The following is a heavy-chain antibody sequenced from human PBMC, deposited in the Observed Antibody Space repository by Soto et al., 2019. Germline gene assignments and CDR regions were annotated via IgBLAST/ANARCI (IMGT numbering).Heavy chain of an antibody. V-gene: IGHV1-18*01. CDR1: GYTFTNYG. Sequence: QVHLVQSGAEVKKPGASVKVSCKASGYTFTNYGITWVRRAPGQGFEWMGWISVYNGNTNYAQNLQGRVTMTTDTSTSTVYMDPRTLRSDDTAVYYCASRSGQLPYYFDYWGQGTLVTVSS. CDR2: ISVYNGNT. CDR3: ASRSGQLPYYFDY. J-gene: IGHJ4*02. D-gene: IGHD5-18*01.